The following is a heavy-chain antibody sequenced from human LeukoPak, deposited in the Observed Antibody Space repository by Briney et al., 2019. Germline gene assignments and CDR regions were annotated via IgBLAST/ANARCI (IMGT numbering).Heavy chain of an antibody. CDR1: GGSISSYY. CDR2: IYTSGST. D-gene: IGHD4-23*01. Sequence: SQTLSLTCTVSGGSISSYYWSWIRQPPGKGLEWIGYIYTSGSTNYNPSLKSRVTISVDTSKNQFSLKLSSVTAADTAVYYCAGGYYYYYYMDVWGKGTTVTVSS. J-gene: IGHJ6*03. V-gene: IGHV4-4*09. CDR3: AGGYYYYYYMDV.